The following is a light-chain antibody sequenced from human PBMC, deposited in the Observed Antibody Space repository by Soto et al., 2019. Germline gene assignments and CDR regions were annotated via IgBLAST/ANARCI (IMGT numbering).Light chain of an antibody. CDR2: EVT. CDR3: RAYAGSNTFV. V-gene: IGLV2-8*01. Sequence: QSALAQPPSASGSPGQSVTISCTGTSSDVGDNYVSWYQQHLGKAPKLIIYEVTLRPSGVPDRFSGYKSGNTASLTVSGLQADDEADYYCRAYAGSNTFVFGTGTKVTVL. CDR1: SSDVGDNY. J-gene: IGLJ1*01.